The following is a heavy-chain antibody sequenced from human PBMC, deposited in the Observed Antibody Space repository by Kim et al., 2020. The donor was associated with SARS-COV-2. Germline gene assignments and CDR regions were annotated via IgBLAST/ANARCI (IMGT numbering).Heavy chain of an antibody. V-gene: IGHV3-30*04. CDR1: GFTFSSYA. CDR3: ARPGSVAEGGYFQH. J-gene: IGHJ1*01. Sequence: GGSLRLSCAASGFTFSSYAMHWVRQAPGKGLEWVAVISYDGSNKYYADSVKGRFTISRDNSKNTLYLQMNSLRAEDTAVDYCARPGSVAEGGYFQHWGQGTLVTVSS. CDR2: ISYDGSNK. D-gene: IGHD6-19*01.